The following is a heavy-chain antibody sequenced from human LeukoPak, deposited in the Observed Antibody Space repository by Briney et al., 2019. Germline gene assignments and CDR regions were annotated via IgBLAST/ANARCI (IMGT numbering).Heavy chain of an antibody. V-gene: IGHV3-9*01. Sequence: GGSLRLSCAASGFTFSSYSMNWVRQAPGKGLEWVSVINWNSDSIAYAASVKGRFNISRDNAKSSLYLQMNSLRAEDTALYYCVRGQGSGWQGDYYGMDVWGQGTTVTVSS. CDR3: VRGQGSGWQGDYYGMDV. CDR1: GFTFSSYS. CDR2: INWNSDSI. D-gene: IGHD6-19*01. J-gene: IGHJ6*02.